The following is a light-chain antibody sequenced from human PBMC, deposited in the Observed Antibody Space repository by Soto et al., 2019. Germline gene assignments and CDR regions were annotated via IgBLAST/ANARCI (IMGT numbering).Light chain of an antibody. J-gene: IGKJ1*01. CDR2: GAS. V-gene: IGKV3-20*01. CDR1: QSVSTNY. CDR3: QQYGNSSGK. Sequence: ENVITQSPGTLSLSPGERATISCRASQSVSTNYVAWYQQKPGQAPRLLIYGASSRASGIPDRFRGSGSGTDFTLTISRLEPEEVAVYYCQQYGNSSGKFRKWTQVDI.